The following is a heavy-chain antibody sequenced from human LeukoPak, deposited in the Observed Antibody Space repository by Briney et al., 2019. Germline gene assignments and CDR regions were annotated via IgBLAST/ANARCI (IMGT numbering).Heavy chain of an antibody. J-gene: IGHJ4*02. CDR3: APLGVTTWLDY. CDR1: GFTFSSYA. CDR2: ISGSGGST. D-gene: IGHD4-17*01. V-gene: IGHV3-23*01. Sequence: AGGSLRLSCAVSGFTFSSYAMTWVRQAPGKGLEWVSAISGSGGSTYYADSVKGRFTISRDNSKNTLYLQMNSLRAEDTAVYYCAPLGVTTWLDYWGQGILVTVSS.